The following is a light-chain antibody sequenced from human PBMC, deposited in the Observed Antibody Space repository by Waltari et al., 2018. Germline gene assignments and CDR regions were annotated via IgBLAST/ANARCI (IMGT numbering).Light chain of an antibody. Sequence: QTVVTQEPSLTVSPGGTVTLTCASSTGAVAGDFYPSWFQQMPGKAPRALIFGSTNKYSCTPARFSGSLLWGKAALTLSGAQPEDEADYYCLLHFGGDQLVFGGGTKLTVL. CDR1: TGAVAGDFY. CDR3: LLHFGGDQLV. V-gene: IGLV7-43*01. CDR2: GST. J-gene: IGLJ3*02.